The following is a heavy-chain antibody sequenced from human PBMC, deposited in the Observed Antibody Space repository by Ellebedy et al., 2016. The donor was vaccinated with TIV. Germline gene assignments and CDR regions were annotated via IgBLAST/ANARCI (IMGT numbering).Heavy chain of an antibody. CDR2: IYYSGHT. V-gene: IGHV4-39*01. CDR1: GGSVSRSNYF. D-gene: IGHD5-18*01. J-gene: IGHJ3*02. CDR3: VFPYNYGYAALDI. Sequence: MPSETLSLTCTVSGGSVSRSNYFWGWVCQTPGKGLEWIGSIYYSGHTFYNPSLKSRVTISVDTSKNQFSLKLSSVTAADTAVYYCVFPYNYGYAALDIWGQGTMVTVSS.